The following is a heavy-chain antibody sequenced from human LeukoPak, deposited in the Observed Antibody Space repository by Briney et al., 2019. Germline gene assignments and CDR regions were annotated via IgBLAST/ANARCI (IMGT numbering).Heavy chain of an antibody. V-gene: IGHV3-30*18. Sequence: PGRSLRLSCAASGFTFRSYGMQWVRQAPGKGLEWVALISYDGSNKYYADSVKGRFTISRDNSKTTLFLQMNSLRAEDAAVYYCAKAQGGTTLDYWGQGTLVTVSS. D-gene: IGHD1-7*01. CDR2: ISYDGSNK. J-gene: IGHJ4*02. CDR1: GFTFRSYG. CDR3: AKAQGGTTLDY.